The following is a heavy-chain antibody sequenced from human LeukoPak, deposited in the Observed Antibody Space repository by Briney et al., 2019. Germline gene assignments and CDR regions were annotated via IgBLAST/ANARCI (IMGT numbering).Heavy chain of an antibody. CDR2: INPNSGGT. V-gene: IGHV1-2*06. J-gene: IGHJ4*02. CDR1: GYTFTGYY. Sequence: GASVKVSCKASGYTFTGYYIHWVRQAPGQGLEWMGRINPNSGGTDYAQKFQGRVTITADKSTSTAYMELSSLRSEDTAVYYCACPHLWSGYDYWGQGTLVTVSS. D-gene: IGHD3-3*01. CDR3: ACPHLWSGYDY.